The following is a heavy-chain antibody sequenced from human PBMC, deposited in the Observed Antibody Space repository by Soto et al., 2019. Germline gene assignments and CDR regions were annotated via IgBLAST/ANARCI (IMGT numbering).Heavy chain of an antibody. J-gene: IGHJ6*02. CDR1: RFTFSNYA. V-gene: IGHV3-23*01. D-gene: IGHD3-3*01. Sequence: EVQLLESGGGLVQPGGSLRLSCAASRFTFSNYAMSWVRQAPGKGLEWVSGISSTGGSTYYADSVKGRFTISRDNSKNTLDLQMSGLRAEDTAIYYCARAHDYDFWSGFLFYGMDVWGQGTTVTVSS. CDR3: ARAHDYDFWSGFLFYGMDV. CDR2: ISSTGGST.